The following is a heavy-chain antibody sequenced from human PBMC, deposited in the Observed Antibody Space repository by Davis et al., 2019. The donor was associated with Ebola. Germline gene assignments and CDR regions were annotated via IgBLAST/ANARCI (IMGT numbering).Heavy chain of an antibody. J-gene: IGHJ4*02. CDR1: GFTFSSYW. CDR3: ARERWLRGYYFDY. CDR2: IKQDGSEK. D-gene: IGHD5-12*01. Sequence: GESLKISCAASGFTFSSYWMSWVRQAPGKGLEWVANIKQDGSEKYYVDSVKGRFTISRDNAKNSLYLQMNSLRAEDTAAYYCARERWLRGYYFDYWGQGTLVTVSS. V-gene: IGHV3-7*01.